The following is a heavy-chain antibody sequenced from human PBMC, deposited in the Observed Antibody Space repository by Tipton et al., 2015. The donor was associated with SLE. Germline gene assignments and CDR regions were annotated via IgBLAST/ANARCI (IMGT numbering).Heavy chain of an antibody. V-gene: IGHV4-39*07. Sequence: TLSLTCFVSGDSITSDIYYWGWIRQPPGKGLEWIGSVYDSGTTHYNPSLKSRVTMSVDTSKTQFSLKLGSLTAADTAVYYCAKDYNHDNADYNWGQGTLVIVSS. J-gene: IGHJ4*02. CDR1: GDSITSDIYY. CDR3: AKDYNHDNADYN. CDR2: VYDSGTT. D-gene: IGHD4-17*01.